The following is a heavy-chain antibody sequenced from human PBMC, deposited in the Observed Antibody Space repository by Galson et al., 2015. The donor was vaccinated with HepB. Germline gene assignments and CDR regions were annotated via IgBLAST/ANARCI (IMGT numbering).Heavy chain of an antibody. J-gene: IGHJ6*03. CDR3: ARDVRGGEEYYYYYIDG. Sequence: SVKVSCKASGYTFSDYFMHWVRQAPGQGLEWMGRINPKTGVSYYAQKFQGRVTLTRDTSIRTAYMEVSGLRPDDTAVYYCARDVRGGEEYYYYYIDGWGKGTTVTVSS. CDR2: INPKTGVS. D-gene: IGHD2-15*01. CDR1: GYTFSDYF. V-gene: IGHV1-2*06.